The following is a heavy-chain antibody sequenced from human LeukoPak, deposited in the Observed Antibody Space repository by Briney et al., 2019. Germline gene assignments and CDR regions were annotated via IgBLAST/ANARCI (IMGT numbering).Heavy chain of an antibody. CDR2: IYPGDSDT. V-gene: IGHV5-51*01. CDR1: GYSFTSYW. J-gene: IGHJ5*02. D-gene: IGHD1-20*01. CDR3: ARHISITGTGLEVYNWFDP. Sequence: GESLKISCKGSGYSFTSYWIGWVRQMPGKGLEWMGIIYPGDSDTRYSPSFQGQVTISADKSISTAYLQWSSLKASDTAMYYCARHISITGTGLEVYNWFDPWGQGTLVTVSS.